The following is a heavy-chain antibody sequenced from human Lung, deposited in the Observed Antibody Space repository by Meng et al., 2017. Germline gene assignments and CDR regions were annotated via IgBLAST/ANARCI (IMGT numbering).Heavy chain of an antibody. CDR2: INHSGST. J-gene: IGHJ4*02. D-gene: IGHD4-11*01. CDR3: ARGPTTMAHDFDY. CDR1: GGAFSDYY. Sequence: QRQLQQWGEDLLKPSVTLSLTCVVSGGAFSDYYRSWIRQPPGKGLEWIGEINHSGSTNYNPSLESRATISVDTSQNNLSLKLSSVTAADSAVYYCARGPTTMAHDFDYWGQGTLVTVSS. V-gene: IGHV4-34*01.